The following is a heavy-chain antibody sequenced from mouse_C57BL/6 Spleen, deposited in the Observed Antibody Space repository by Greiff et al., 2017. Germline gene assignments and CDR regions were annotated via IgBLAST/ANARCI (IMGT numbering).Heavy chain of an antibody. Sequence: QVQLQQPGAELVRPGTSVKLSCKASGYTFTSYWMHWVKQRPGQGLEWIGVIDPSDSYTNYNQKFKGKATLTVDTSSSTAYMQLSSLTSEDSAVYYCARNSNYLFDYWGQGTTLIVSS. D-gene: IGHD2-5*01. CDR1: GYTFTSYW. CDR2: IDPSDSYT. CDR3: ARNSNYLFDY. J-gene: IGHJ2*01. V-gene: IGHV1-59*01.